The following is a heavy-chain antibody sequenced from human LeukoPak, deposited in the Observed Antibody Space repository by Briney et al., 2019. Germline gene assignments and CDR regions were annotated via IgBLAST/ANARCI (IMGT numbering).Heavy chain of an antibody. D-gene: IGHD3-10*01. Sequence: GASVKVSCKASGYTFTGYYMHWVRQAPGQGLEWMGWINPNSGGTNYANKFQGMVTMTRGTSISTAYMELSRLRSDDTAVYYCARDRRLTMVRGVIVGWFDPWGQGTLVAVSS. CDR2: INPNSGGT. J-gene: IGHJ5*02. CDR1: GYTFTGYY. V-gene: IGHV1-2*07. CDR3: ARDRRLTMVRGVIVGWFDP.